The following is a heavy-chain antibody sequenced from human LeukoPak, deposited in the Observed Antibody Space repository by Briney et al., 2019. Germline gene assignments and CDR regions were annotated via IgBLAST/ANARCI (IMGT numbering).Heavy chain of an antibody. J-gene: IGHJ5*02. CDR1: GFNFSGFW. CDR2: INQDGSEK. D-gene: IGHD2-15*01. Sequence: GGSLRLSCAASGFNFSGFWMGWVRQAPGKGLGWVANINQDGSEKYHVDSVRGRFTISRDNAKNSLYLQMNSLRVEDTAVYYCARDTREFDPWGQGDLVTVSS. V-gene: IGHV3-7*01. CDR3: ARDTREFDP.